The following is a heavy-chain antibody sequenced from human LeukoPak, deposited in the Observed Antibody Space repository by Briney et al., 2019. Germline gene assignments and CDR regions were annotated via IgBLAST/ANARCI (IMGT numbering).Heavy chain of an antibody. Sequence: SETLSLTCTVSGGSISSYYWSWIRQPPGKGLEWIGYIYYSGSTNYNPSLKSRVTISVDTSKNQFSLKLSSVTAADTAVYYCARARGGVFDYWGQGTLVTVSS. CDR2: IYYSGST. V-gene: IGHV4-59*01. J-gene: IGHJ4*02. CDR1: GGSISSYY. CDR3: ARARGGVFDY. D-gene: IGHD3-16*01.